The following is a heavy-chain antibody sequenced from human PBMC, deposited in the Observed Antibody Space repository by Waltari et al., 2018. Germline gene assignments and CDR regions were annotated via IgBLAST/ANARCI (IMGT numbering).Heavy chain of an antibody. CDR1: GFPVSSSG. CDR3: ASCTGGNCYYYGFDV. D-gene: IGHD2-8*02. V-gene: IGHV3-30*03. Sequence: QVQLVESGGGVVQPGRSLRLSCAASGFPVSSSGMNWVRQTPGRGLEWVAVISSDGSRKSYADSVKGRFSISRDNSKNSLSLEMNSLRPEDTAVYYCASCTGGNCYYYGFDVWGQGTTVTVSS. J-gene: IGHJ6*02. CDR2: ISSDGSRK.